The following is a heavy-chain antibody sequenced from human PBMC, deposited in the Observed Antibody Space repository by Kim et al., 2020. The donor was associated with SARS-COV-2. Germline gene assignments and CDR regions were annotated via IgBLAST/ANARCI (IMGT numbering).Heavy chain of an antibody. D-gene: IGHD6-19*01. CDR1: GFTFSSYA. CDR3: ARDDAGYSSGWSPFDY. Sequence: GGSLRLSCAASGFTFSSYAMHWVRQAPGKGLEWVAVISYDGSNKYYADSVKGRFTISRDNSKNTLYLQMNSLRAEDTAVYYCARDDAGYSSGWSPFDYWGQGTLVTVSS. V-gene: IGHV3-30-3*01. J-gene: IGHJ4*02. CDR2: ISYDGSNK.